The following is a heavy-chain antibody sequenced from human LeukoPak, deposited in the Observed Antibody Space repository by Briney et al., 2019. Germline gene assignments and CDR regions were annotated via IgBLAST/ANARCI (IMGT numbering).Heavy chain of an antibody. V-gene: IGHV3-30-3*01. J-gene: IGHJ4*02. CDR3: ARDLRYYFDY. CDR1: GLTFSSYA. Sequence: GGSLRLSCAASGLTFSSYAMHWVRQAPGKGLEWVAVISYDGSNKYYADSVKGRFTISRDNSKNTLYLQMNSLRAEDTAVYYCARDLRYYFDYWGQGTLVTVSS. CDR2: ISYDGSNK.